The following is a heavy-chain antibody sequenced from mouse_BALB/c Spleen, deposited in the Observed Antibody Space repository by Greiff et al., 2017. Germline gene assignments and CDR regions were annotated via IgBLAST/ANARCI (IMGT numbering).Heavy chain of an antibody. Sequence: EVKLMESGPGLVKPSQSLSLTCTVTGYSITSDYAWNWIRQFPGNKLEWMGYISYSGSTSYNPSLKSRISITRDTSKNQFFLQLNSVTTEDTATYYCASLTGRGGFFDYWGQGTTLTVSS. J-gene: IGHJ2*01. D-gene: IGHD4-1*01. CDR3: ASLTGRGGFFDY. CDR1: GYSITSDYA. CDR2: ISYSGST. V-gene: IGHV3-2*02.